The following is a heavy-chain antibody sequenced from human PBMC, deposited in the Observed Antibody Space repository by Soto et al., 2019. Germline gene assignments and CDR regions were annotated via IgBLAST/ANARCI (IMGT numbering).Heavy chain of an antibody. CDR3: ATGPTYYYAY. D-gene: IGHD3-10*01. Sequence: QVQLVESGGGVVQPGRSLRLSCAVSGFSFSTHTMHWVRQAPGKGLGVVSFISHGETYKNYPDPVKGRLIISIDNSRNTLYLQMNSLRPEDTAVYYCATGPTYYYAYWGQGTLVTVSS. CDR1: GFSFSTHT. V-gene: IGHV3-30-3*01. CDR2: ISHGETYK. J-gene: IGHJ4*02.